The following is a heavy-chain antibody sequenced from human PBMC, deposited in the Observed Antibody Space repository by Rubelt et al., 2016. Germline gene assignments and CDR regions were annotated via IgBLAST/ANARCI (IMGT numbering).Heavy chain of an antibody. CDR1: GGPFSSYA. D-gene: IGHD3-10*01. Sequence: QVQLVQSGAEVKKPGSSVKVSCKASGGPFSSYAISWVRQAPGQGLEWMGRVIPILGIANYAKKFRGRATITADKSTGTAYMELSRLRSEETAVYYCARGVEYYYGSGTNWFDPWGQGTLVTVSS. J-gene: IGHJ5*02. CDR3: ARGVEYYYGSGTNWFDP. V-gene: IGHV1-69*04. CDR2: VIPILGIA.